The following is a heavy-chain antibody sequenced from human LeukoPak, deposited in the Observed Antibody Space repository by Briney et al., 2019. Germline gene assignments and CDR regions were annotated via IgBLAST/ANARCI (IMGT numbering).Heavy chain of an antibody. CDR3: ARDYYDSSGYEGAFDI. V-gene: IGHV4-30-2*01. CDR1: GGSISIGGYS. Sequence: PSETLSLTCAVSGGSISIGGYSWSWIRQPPGKGLEWIGYIYHSGSTYYNPSLKSRVTISVDRSKNQFSLKLSSVTAADTAVYYCARDYYDSSGYEGAFDIWGQGTMVTVSS. CDR2: IYHSGST. J-gene: IGHJ3*02. D-gene: IGHD3-22*01.